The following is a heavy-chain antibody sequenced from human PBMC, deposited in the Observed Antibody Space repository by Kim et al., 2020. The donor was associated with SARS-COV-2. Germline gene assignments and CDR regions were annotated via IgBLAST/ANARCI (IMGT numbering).Heavy chain of an antibody. V-gene: IGHV3-33*01. Sequence: GGSLRLSCAASGFTFSSYGMHWVRQAPGKGLEWVAVIWYDGSNKYYADSVKGRFTISRDNSKNTLYLQMNSLRAEDTAVYHCARDMRFGESTRDYWGQGTLVTVSS. CDR2: IWYDGSNK. CDR3: ARDMRFGESTRDY. D-gene: IGHD3-10*01. CDR1: GFTFSSYG. J-gene: IGHJ4*02.